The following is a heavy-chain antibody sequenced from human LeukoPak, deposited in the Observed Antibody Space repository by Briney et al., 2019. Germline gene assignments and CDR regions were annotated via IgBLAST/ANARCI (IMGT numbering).Heavy chain of an antibody. CDR1: GYSISSGYY. Sequence: SETLSLTCTVSGYSISSGYYWGWIRQPPGKGLEWIGEINHSGSTNYNPSLKSRVTISVDTSKNQFSLKLSSVTAADTAVYYCARSAVPPGVWFDPWGQGTLVTVSS. J-gene: IGHJ5*02. CDR2: INHSGST. V-gene: IGHV4-38-2*02. CDR3: ARSAVPPGVWFDP. D-gene: IGHD2-2*01.